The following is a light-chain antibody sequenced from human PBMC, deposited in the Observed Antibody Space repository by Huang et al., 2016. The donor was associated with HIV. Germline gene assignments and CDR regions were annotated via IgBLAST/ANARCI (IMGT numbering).Light chain of an antibody. J-gene: IGKJ2*01. Sequence: DIQMTQSPSTLSAAVGDRVTITCRASQRVTIWLAWFQQKPGKAPKLLIYKASTLKSGVPSRFSGSGSGTEFTLTIDSLQPDDVATYYCQQYSRSATFGQGTKLEIK. V-gene: IGKV1-5*03. CDR3: QQYSRSAT. CDR1: QRVTIW. CDR2: KAS.